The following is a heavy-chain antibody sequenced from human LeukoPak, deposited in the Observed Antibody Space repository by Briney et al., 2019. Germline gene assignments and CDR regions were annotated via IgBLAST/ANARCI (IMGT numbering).Heavy chain of an antibody. D-gene: IGHD1-1*01. V-gene: IGHV3-43*01. CDR2: IKWDDGST. CDR3: AKDRERFGSGPIRH. CDR1: GFTFRDYN. Sequence: GGSLRLSCAASGFTFRDYNMHWVRRGPGKGLEWVSHIKWDDGSTYYADSVKGRFTIARDNSKNSLYLQMNSLRTDDSALYYCAKDRERFGSGPIRHWGQGTLVTVSS. J-gene: IGHJ1*01.